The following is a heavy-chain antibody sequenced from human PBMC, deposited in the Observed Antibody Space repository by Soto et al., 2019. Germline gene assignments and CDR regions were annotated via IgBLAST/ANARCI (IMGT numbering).Heavy chain of an antibody. D-gene: IGHD1-1*01. CDR3: AKEQKTSAGTTAFFDY. V-gene: IGHV3-30*18. CDR1: GFTFSSYG. CDR2: ISYDGSNK. J-gene: IGHJ4*02. Sequence: GGSLRLSCAASGFTFSSYGMHWVRQAPGKGLEWVAVISYDGSNKYYADSVKGRFTISRDNSKNTLYLQMNSLRAEDTAVYYCAKEQKTSAGTTAFFDYWGQGTLVTVSS.